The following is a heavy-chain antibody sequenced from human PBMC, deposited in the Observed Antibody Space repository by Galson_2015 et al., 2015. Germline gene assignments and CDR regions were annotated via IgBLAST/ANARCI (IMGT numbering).Heavy chain of an antibody. CDR3: AKARGDWGEEGWYFDL. D-gene: IGHD7-27*01. Sequence: SLRLSCAASGITFRIFGMHWVRQAPGKGLEWVAVISYDGSNEYYADSVRGRFTISRDNSKNTPYLQMNSLRAEDTAVYYCAKARGDWGEEGWYFDLWGRGTLVTVSS. V-gene: IGHV3-30*18. CDR1: GITFRIFG. J-gene: IGHJ2*01. CDR2: ISYDGSNE.